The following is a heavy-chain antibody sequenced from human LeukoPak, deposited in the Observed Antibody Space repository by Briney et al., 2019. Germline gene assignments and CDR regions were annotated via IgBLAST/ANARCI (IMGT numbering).Heavy chain of an antibody. V-gene: IGHV3-7*01. CDR3: ATEIGICSGGCCYFRFDY. CDR1: GCTFSTYW. D-gene: IGHD2-15*01. J-gene: IGHJ4*02. Sequence: GGSLRLSCAASGCTFSTYWMTWVRQAPGKGLEWVANVKQDGSEKNYVDSVKGRFTISRDNAKNSLYLQINSLRGEDTAVYYCATEIGICSGGCCYFRFDYWGQGTLGTVSS. CDR2: VKQDGSEK.